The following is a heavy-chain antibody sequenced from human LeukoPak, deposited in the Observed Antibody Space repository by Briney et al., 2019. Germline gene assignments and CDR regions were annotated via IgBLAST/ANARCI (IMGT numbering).Heavy chain of an antibody. CDR3: AKVADTNYDYVWGINFDY. J-gene: IGHJ4*02. D-gene: IGHD3-16*01. CDR2: ISGSGGST. V-gene: IGHV3-23*01. Sequence: GGSLRLSCAASGFTFSSYAMSWIRQAPGKGLEWVSAISGSGGSTYYADSVKGRFTISRDNSKNTLYLQMNSLRAEDTAVYYCAKVADTNYDYVWGINFDYWGQGTLVTVSS. CDR1: GFTFSSYA.